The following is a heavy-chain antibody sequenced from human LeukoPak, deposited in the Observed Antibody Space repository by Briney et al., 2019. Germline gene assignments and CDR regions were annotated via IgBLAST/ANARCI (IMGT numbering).Heavy chain of an antibody. CDR2: INPNSGVT. V-gene: IGHV1-2*02. J-gene: IGHJ4*02. Sequence: ASVKVSCKASGYTFSDYYLHWVRQAPGQGLEWMGWINPNSGVTNYAQNFQGRVTMTRDTSISTTYMELTRLQSDDTAVHYCAILKSVAAKGFDYWGQGTLVTVSS. D-gene: IGHD6-19*01. CDR1: GYTFSDYY. CDR3: AILKSVAAKGFDY.